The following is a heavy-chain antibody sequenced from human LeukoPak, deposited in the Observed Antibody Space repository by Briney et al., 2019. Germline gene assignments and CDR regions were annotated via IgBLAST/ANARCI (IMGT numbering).Heavy chain of an antibody. CDR1: GFSVSNNY. Sequence: GGSLRLSCAASGFSVSNNYMTWVRQAPGKGLEWVSFIYSAGSANYADSVKGRFSISRDNSKDTLYLQMNRLKAEDTAVYYCARASGGGFDYWGQGTLVTVSS. CDR2: IYSAGSA. D-gene: IGHD2-15*01. V-gene: IGHV3-66*01. J-gene: IGHJ4*02. CDR3: ARASGGGFDY.